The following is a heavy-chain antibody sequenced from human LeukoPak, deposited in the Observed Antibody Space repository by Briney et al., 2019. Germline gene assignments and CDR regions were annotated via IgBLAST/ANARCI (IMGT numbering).Heavy chain of an antibody. J-gene: IGHJ4*02. CDR3: ARDPPFGNGWSQNFFDY. V-gene: IGHV3-30*04. D-gene: IGHD6-19*01. CDR1: GFKFDTYA. CDR2: ISYDGGNI. Sequence: PGGFLRLSCAPSGFKFDTYAMHWVRQAPGKGLEWVALISYDGGNIYYGDSVRGRFTISRDNDNNMLYLQMNSLRPEDTAVYYCARDPPFGNGWSQNFFDYWGQGTLVIVSS.